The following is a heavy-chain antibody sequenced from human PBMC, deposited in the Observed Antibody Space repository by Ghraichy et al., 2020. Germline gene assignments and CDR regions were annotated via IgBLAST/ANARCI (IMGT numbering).Heavy chain of an antibody. D-gene: IGHD4/OR15-4a*01. V-gene: IGHV3-33*01. CDR2: VWHDGTNK. CDR1: GFSLRSYG. Sequence: GSLRLSCAASGFSLRSYGMHWVRQAPGKGLEWVAVVWHDGTNKYYAESVQGRFTISRDTSKNTLYLQMNSLRVEYTAVYYCAGAFSQGWLDPWGQGTLVTVSS. J-gene: IGHJ5*02. CDR3: AGAFSQGWLDP.